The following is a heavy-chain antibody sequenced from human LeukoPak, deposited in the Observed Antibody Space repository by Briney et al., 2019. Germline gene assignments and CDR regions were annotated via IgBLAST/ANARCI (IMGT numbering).Heavy chain of an antibody. D-gene: IGHD4-17*01. CDR3: ARNSVTTGYYFDY. CDR2: ISYDGRNT. V-gene: IGHV3-30*04. CDR1: GFTFGRYS. Sequence: GGSLRLSCAASGFTFGRYSMHWVRQAPGKGLEWVAVISYDGRNTYYAKSVKGRFTISRDDSKNTLYLQMNSLRAADTAVYYCARNSVTTGYYFDYWGQGTLVTVSS. J-gene: IGHJ4*02.